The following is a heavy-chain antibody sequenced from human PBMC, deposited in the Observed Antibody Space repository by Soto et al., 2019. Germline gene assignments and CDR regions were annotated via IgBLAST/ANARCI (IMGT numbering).Heavy chain of an antibody. V-gene: IGHV3-30*18. CDR2: ISYDGSNT. D-gene: IGHD6-25*01. J-gene: IGHJ4*02. Sequence: LRLSCAASGFTFSSYGIHCVRQAPGKGLEWVSLISYDGSNTYYADSVKGRFTVSRDNSKNTLFLQMNSLRAEDTAVYYCAKGGVGKRLWTHLDNWGQGTLVTVSS. CDR3: AKGGVGKRLWTHLDN. CDR1: GFTFSSYG.